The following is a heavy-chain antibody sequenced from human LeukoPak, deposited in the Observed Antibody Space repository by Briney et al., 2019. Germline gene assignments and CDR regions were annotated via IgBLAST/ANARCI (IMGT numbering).Heavy chain of an antibody. CDR3: ASGGIMGATDSFDY. D-gene: IGHD1-26*01. CDR2: ISSSSKTI. V-gene: IGHV3-48*02. Sequence: PGGSLRLSCAAYGFTFSSYSMNWVRQAPGKGLEWVSYISSSSKTIYYADSVKGRFTISRDNAKNSLYLQMNSLRDEDSAVYYCASGGIMGATDSFDYWGQGTLVTVSS. CDR1: GFTFSSYS. J-gene: IGHJ4*02.